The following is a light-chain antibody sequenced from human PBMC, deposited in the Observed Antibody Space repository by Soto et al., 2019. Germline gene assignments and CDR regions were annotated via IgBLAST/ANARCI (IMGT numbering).Light chain of an antibody. Sequence: EIVVTQSPATLSVSPGERVTLSCRASQSVSSNLAWYQQKPGQAPRLLIYGASTRATGIPARFSGSGSGTEFTLTISSLQSEDFAVYYCQQYDNWPPPWTFGQGTKVEIK. CDR1: QSVSSN. CDR3: QQYDNWPPPWT. V-gene: IGKV3-15*01. CDR2: GAS. J-gene: IGKJ1*01.